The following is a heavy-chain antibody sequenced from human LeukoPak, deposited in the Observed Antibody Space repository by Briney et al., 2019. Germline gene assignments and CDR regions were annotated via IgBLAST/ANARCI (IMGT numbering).Heavy chain of an antibody. V-gene: IGHV3-30*02. D-gene: IGHD3-22*01. Sequence: PGGSLRLSCAASGFTFSSYGMHWVRQAPGKGLEWVAFIRYDGSNKYYADSVKGRFTISRDNSKNTLYLQMNSLRDEDTAVYYCARDRSPRVDYYDSRQVPEYFQHWGQGTLVTVSS. CDR1: GFTFSSYG. J-gene: IGHJ1*01. CDR3: ARDRSPRVDYYDSRQVPEYFQH. CDR2: IRYDGSNK.